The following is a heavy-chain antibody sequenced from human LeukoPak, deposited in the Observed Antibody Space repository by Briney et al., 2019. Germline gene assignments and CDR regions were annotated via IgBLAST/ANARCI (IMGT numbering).Heavy chain of an antibody. Sequence: PGGSLRLSCAASGFTFSSYWMSWVRQAPGKGLEWVANIKQDGSEKYYVDSVKGRFTISRDNAKNSLYLQMNSLRAEDTAVYYCARVSQYYDSSGVDYWGQGTLVTVSS. CDR1: GFTFSSYW. CDR3: ARVSQYYDSSGVDY. J-gene: IGHJ4*02. D-gene: IGHD3-22*01. V-gene: IGHV3-7*01. CDR2: IKQDGSEK.